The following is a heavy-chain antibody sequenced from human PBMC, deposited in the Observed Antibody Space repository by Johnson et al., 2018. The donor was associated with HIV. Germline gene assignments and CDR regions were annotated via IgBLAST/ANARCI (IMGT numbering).Heavy chain of an antibody. CDR1: GFTVSSNH. CDR3: ARDQSGYVL. Sequence: MLLVESGGGVVQPGRSLRLSCAGSGFTVSSNHMSWVRQAPGKGLEWVANIKEDGSAKYYVDSVRGRFTISRDNAKNSLFLQMDSLRAEDTAVYYCARDQSGYVLWGPGTMVTVSS. V-gene: IGHV3-7*03. J-gene: IGHJ3*01. CDR2: IKEDGSAK. D-gene: IGHD5-12*01.